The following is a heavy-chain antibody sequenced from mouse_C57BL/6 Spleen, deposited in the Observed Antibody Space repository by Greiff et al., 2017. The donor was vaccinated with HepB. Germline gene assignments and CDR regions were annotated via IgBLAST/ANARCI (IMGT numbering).Heavy chain of an antibody. Sequence: QVQLQQSGAELVKPGASVKISCKASGYAFSSYWMNWVKQRPGKGLEWIGQIYPGDGDTNYNGKFKGKATLTADKSSSTAYMQLSSLTSADSAVYFCARSLLTTVVAKDYWGQGTTLTVSS. V-gene: IGHV1-80*01. CDR2: IYPGDGDT. J-gene: IGHJ2*01. CDR1: GYAFSSYW. D-gene: IGHD1-1*01. CDR3: ARSLLTTVVAKDY.